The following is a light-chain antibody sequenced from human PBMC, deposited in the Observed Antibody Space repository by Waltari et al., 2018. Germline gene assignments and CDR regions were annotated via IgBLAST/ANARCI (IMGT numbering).Light chain of an antibody. Sequence: DIVMTQSPDSLAVSLGERATINCQSSPNVLYSSNNKNYLAWYQQKPGQSPNLLIYWASTRESGVPDRFSGSGSGTDFTLTISSLQAEDVAVYYCQQYYSTPYTFGQGTKLEIK. CDR2: WAS. CDR3: QQYYSTPYT. V-gene: IGKV4-1*01. J-gene: IGKJ2*01. CDR1: PNVLYSSNNKNY.